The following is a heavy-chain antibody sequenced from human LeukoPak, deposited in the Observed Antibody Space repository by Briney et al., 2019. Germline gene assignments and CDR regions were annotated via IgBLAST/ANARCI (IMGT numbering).Heavy chain of an antibody. CDR2: ISSSSSYI. D-gene: IGHD1-26*01. Sequence: PGGSLRLSCAASGFTFSSYSMNWVRQAPGKGLEWVTSISSSSSYIYYADSVKGRFTISRDNAKNSLYLQMNSLRAEDTAVYYCAREVGSYFDYWGQGTLVTVSS. J-gene: IGHJ4*02. CDR1: GFTFSSYS. V-gene: IGHV3-21*01. CDR3: AREVGSYFDY.